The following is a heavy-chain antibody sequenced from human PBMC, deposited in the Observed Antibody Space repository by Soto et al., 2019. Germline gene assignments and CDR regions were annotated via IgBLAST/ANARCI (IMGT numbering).Heavy chain of an antibody. J-gene: IGHJ6*02. CDR2: IYYSGST. CDR1: GGSISSGGYY. CDR3: ASGRDDSSGYWVRCYGMDV. V-gene: IGHV4-31*03. D-gene: IGHD3-22*01. Sequence: LSLTCTVSGGSISSGGYYWSWIRQHPGKGLEWIGYIYYSGSTYYNPSLKSRVTISVDTSKNQFSLKLSSVTAADTAVYYCASGRDDSSGYWVRCYGMDVWGQGTTVTVS.